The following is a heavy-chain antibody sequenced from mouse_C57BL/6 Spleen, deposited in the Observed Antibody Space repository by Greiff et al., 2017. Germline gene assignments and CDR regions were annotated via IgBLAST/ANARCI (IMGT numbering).Heavy chain of an antibody. Sequence: VQLQQSGAELMKPGASVKLSCKATGYTFTGYWIEWVKQRPGHGLEWIGEILPGSGSTNYNEKFKGKATFTADTSSNTAYMQLSILTTEDSAIYYCAREGAYDYAWFAYWGQGTLVTVSA. V-gene: IGHV1-9*01. D-gene: IGHD2-4*01. CDR3: AREGAYDYAWFAY. CDR2: ILPGSGST. CDR1: GYTFTGYW. J-gene: IGHJ3*01.